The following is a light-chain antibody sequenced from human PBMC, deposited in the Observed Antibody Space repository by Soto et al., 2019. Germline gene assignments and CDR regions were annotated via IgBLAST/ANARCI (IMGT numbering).Light chain of an antibody. CDR1: SSDVGSYNL. Sequence: QLVLTQPASVSGSPGQSITISCTGTSSDVGSYNLVSWYQQHPGKAPKLMIYEVSKRPSGVSNRFSGSKSGNTASLTISGLQAEDEADYYCCSYAGTNTLLFGGGTKLTVL. CDR2: EVS. V-gene: IGLV2-23*02. CDR3: CSYAGTNTLL. J-gene: IGLJ2*01.